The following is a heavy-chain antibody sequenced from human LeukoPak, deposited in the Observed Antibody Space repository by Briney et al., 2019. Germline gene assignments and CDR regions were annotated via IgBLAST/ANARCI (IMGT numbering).Heavy chain of an antibody. V-gene: IGHV4-39*01. CDR1: GGSISSSSYY. Sequence: PSETLSLTCTVSGGSISSSSYYWGWIRQPPGKGLEWIGSIYYSGSTYYNPSLKSRVTISVDTSKNQFSLKPSSVTAADTAVYYCARQDYGGNSGENYWGQGTLFTVSS. CDR3: ARQDYGGNSGENY. J-gene: IGHJ4*02. CDR2: IYYSGST. D-gene: IGHD4-23*01.